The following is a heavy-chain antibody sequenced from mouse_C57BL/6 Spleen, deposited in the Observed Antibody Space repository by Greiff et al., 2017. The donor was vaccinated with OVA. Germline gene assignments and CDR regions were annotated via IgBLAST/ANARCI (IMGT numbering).Heavy chain of an antibody. D-gene: IGHD2-4*01. J-gene: IGHJ2*01. CDR1: GFTFSDYG. Sequence: EVKLMESGGGLVKPGGSLKLSCAASGFTFSDYGMHWVRQAPEKGLEWVAYISSGSSTIYYADTVKGRFTISRDNAKNTLFLQMTSLRSEDTAMYYCARGYDYDDDYFDYWGQGTTLTVSS. CDR3: ARGYDYDDDYFDY. V-gene: IGHV5-17*01. CDR2: ISSGSSTI.